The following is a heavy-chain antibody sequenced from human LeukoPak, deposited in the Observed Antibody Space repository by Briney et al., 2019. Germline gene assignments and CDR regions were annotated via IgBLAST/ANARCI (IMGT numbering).Heavy chain of an antibody. CDR1: GYTFTSYA. CDR2: INTNTGNP. J-gene: IGHJ4*02. D-gene: IGHD3-3*01. CDR3: ARGFGSYYDFWSGYRPVFDY. Sequence: ASVTVSCTASGYTFTSYAMNWVRQAPGQGLEWMGWINTNTGNPTYAQGFTGRFVFSLDTSVSTAYLQISSLKAEDTAVYYCARGFGSYYDFWSGYRPVFDYWGQGTLVTVSS. V-gene: IGHV7-4-1*02.